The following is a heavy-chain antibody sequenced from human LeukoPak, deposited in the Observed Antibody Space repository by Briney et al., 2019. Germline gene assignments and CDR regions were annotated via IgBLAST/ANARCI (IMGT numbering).Heavy chain of an antibody. CDR3: ARDDSVYRIAAAGTNY. CDR2: ISSSSSTI. D-gene: IGHD6-13*01. J-gene: IGHJ4*02. V-gene: IGHV3-48*01. Sequence: GGSLRLSCAASGFTFSSYSMNWVRQAPGKGLEWVSYISSSSSTIYYADSVKGRFTISRDNAKNSLYLQMNSLRAEDTAVYYCARDDSVYRIAAAGTNYWGQGTLVTVSS. CDR1: GFTFSSYS.